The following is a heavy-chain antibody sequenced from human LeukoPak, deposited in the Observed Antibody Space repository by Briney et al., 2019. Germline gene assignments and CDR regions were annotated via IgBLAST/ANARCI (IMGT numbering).Heavy chain of an antibody. D-gene: IGHD2-2*01. J-gene: IGHJ4*02. CDR1: GFTFSSYE. CDR3: ARGDYCSSTRCYGGRFDY. Sequence: GGSLRLSCAASGFTFSSYEMNWVRRAPGKGLECISYISSSGSTTYYADSVKGRFTISRDNAKDSLYLQMNSLRADDTAVYYCARGDYCSSTRCYGGRFDYWGQGTLVTVSS. V-gene: IGHV3-48*03. CDR2: ISSSGSTT.